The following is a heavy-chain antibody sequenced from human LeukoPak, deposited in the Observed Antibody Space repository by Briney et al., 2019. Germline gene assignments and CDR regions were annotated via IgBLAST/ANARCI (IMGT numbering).Heavy chain of an antibody. J-gene: IGHJ5*02. Sequence: PSETLSLTCAVYGGSFSGYYWSWIRQPPGKGLEWIGEINHSGSTNYNPSLKSRVTVSVDTYKNQFSLKLSSVTAADTAVYYCAGGRLITIFGVVTMGWFDPWGQGTLVTVSS. D-gene: IGHD3-3*01. CDR1: GGSFSGYY. CDR2: INHSGST. CDR3: AGGRLITIFGVVTMGWFDP. V-gene: IGHV4-34*01.